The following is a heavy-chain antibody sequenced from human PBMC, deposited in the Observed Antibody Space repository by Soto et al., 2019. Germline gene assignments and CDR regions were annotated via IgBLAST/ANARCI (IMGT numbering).Heavy chain of an antibody. D-gene: IGHD2-2*02. V-gene: IGHV4-30-4*01. CDR3: ARDACSTSCYTHPTWFDP. CDR1: GGSISSGDYY. CDR2: IYYSGST. Sequence: SETLSLTCTVSGGSISSGDYYWSWIRQPTGKGLEWIGYIYYSGSTYYNPSLKSRVTISVDTSKNQFSLKLSSVTAADTAVYYCARDACSTSCYTHPTWFDPWGQGTLVTVSS. J-gene: IGHJ5*02.